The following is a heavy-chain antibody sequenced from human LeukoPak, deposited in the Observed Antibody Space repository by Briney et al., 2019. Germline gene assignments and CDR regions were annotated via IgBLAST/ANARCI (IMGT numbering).Heavy chain of an antibody. CDR1: GGSFSGYY. Sequence: SETLSLPCAVYGGSFSGYYWSWIRQPPGKGLEWIGEINHSGSTNYNPSLKSRVTISVDTSKNQFSLKLSSVTAADTAVYYCARGKYYYDSSGYYYFDYWGQGTLVTVSS. V-gene: IGHV4-34*01. CDR3: ARGKYYYDSSGYYYFDY. CDR2: INHSGST. J-gene: IGHJ4*02. D-gene: IGHD3-22*01.